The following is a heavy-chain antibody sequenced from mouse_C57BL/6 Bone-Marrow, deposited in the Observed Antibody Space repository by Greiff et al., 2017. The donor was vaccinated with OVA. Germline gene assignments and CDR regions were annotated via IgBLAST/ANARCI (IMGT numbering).Heavy chain of an antibody. D-gene: IGHD2-5*01. J-gene: IGHJ1*03. V-gene: IGHV3-5*01. CDR3: AREGYYSNFYWYFDV. CDR1: GISITTGNYR. CDR2: IYYSGTI. Sequence: EVKFVESGPGLVKPSQTVFLTCTVTGISITTGNYRWSWIRQFPGNKLEWIGYIYYSGTITYNPSLTSRTTITRDTPKNQFFLEMNSLTAEDTATYYCAREGYYSNFYWYFDVWGTGTTVTVSS.